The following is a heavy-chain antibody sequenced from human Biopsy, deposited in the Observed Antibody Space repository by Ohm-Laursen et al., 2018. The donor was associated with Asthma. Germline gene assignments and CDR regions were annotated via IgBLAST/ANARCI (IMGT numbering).Heavy chain of an antibody. D-gene: IGHD6-13*01. CDR3: AKDRVAGRSYYFDY. J-gene: IGHJ4*02. CDR2: ILFDGRKI. V-gene: IGHV3-30*18. CDR1: GFNFHNYG. Sequence: SMRLSCAASGFNFHNYGMNWVRRAPGKGLEWVAQILFDGRKINYPDSVKGRFTISRDNSKNMVYLQMNSLRPEDTAVYYCAKDRVAGRSYYFDYWGQGSLVSVSS.